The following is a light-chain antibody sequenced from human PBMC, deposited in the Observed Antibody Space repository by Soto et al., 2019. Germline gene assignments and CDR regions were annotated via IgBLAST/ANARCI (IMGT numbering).Light chain of an antibody. CDR3: SSYGGSNTVV. Sequence: QSALTQPPSASGSPGQSVTISCTGTSSDVGGSNFVSWYQQHPGKAPKLMIYEVSKRPSGVPDRFSGSKSGNTASLTVSGLEAEDEAYYYCSSYGGSNTVVFGGGTKVTVL. J-gene: IGLJ2*01. CDR2: EVS. V-gene: IGLV2-8*01. CDR1: SSDVGGSNF.